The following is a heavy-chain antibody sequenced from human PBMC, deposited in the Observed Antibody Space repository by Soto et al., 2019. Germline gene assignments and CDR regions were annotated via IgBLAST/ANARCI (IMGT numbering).Heavy chain of an antibody. CDR3: PPDSPTNKAEGRFDF. CDR1: GFAFSNAW. D-gene: IGHD2-8*01. Sequence: EVQLVESGGGLVKPGGSLRLSCAASGFAFSNAWINWVRQPPGRGLEWVGRIKSQTDGGSGDYAAPVKGRFVVPRDGSKNIVYLPMDSLKIEDPAVYYCPPDSPTNKAEGRFDFWGHGTLVTVSS. V-gene: IGHV3-15*07. J-gene: IGHJ4*01. CDR2: IKSQTDGGSG.